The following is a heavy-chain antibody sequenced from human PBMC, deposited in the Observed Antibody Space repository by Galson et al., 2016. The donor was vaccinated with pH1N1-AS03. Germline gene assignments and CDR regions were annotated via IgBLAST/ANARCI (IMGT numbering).Heavy chain of an antibody. Sequence: SLRLSCAPSGFTFDDYAMHWVRQTPGKGLEWVSGIGWNSCCVAYADSVKGRFTISRDNAKNSLYLQMNRLRVEDTALYYCVKEGGYRSSSVFEYWGQGTLVTVSS. V-gene: IGHV3-9*01. J-gene: IGHJ4*02. CDR1: GFTFDDYA. CDR2: IGWNSCCV. D-gene: IGHD6-6*01. CDR3: VKEGGYRSSSVFEY.